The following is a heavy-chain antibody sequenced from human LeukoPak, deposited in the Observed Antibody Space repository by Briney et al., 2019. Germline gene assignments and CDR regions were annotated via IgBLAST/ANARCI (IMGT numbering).Heavy chain of an antibody. J-gene: IGHJ4*02. CDR2: IRYDGSNK. Sequence: PGGSLRLSCAASGFTFSSYGMHWVRQAPGKGLGWVAFIRYDGSNKYYADSVKGRFTISRDNSKNTLYLQMNSLRAEDTAVYYCAKEYCSSTSCYSYFDYWGQGTLVTVSS. CDR3: AKEYCSSTSCYSYFDY. V-gene: IGHV3-30*02. D-gene: IGHD2-2*01. CDR1: GFTFSSYG.